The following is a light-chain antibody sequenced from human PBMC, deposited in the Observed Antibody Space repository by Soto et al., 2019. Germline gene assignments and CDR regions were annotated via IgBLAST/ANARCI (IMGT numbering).Light chain of an antibody. CDR1: QRISSY. CDR2: AAS. J-gene: IGKJ1*01. V-gene: IGKV1-39*01. CDR3: QQTYSIPRP. Sequence: DIQMTQSPSSLSASVGDRFTMTCRASQRISSYLNWYQQKPGKAPRLLIYAASSLQSGVPSRFSGSGSGTDFTLTISGLQSEDFATYYCQQTYSIPRPFGQGTKVDIK.